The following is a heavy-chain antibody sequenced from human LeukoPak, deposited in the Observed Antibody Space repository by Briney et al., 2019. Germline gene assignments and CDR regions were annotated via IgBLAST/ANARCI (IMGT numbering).Heavy chain of an antibody. D-gene: IGHD4/OR15-4a*01. J-gene: IGHJ4*02. CDR2: IKQDGSEK. CDR1: KFTFSTYW. Sequence: GGSLRLSCAASKFTFSTYWMSWVRQAPGKGLEWVANIKQDGSEKYYVDSVKGRVTISRDNAKNSLYLQMNSLRAEDTAVYYCARVFGAGYSDYWGQGTLVTVSS. V-gene: IGHV3-7*01. CDR3: ARVFGAGYSDY.